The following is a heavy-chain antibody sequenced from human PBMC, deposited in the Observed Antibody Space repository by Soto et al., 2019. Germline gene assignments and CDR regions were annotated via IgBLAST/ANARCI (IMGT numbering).Heavy chain of an antibody. D-gene: IGHD6-19*01. J-gene: IGHJ4*02. CDR3: GKEPASGWSYFDS. CDR1: GGSISSYY. Sequence: SETLSLTCTVSGGSISSYYWSWIRQPPGKGLEWIGYIYYSGSTNYNPSLKSRVTISVDTSKDQFSLRLISVTAADTAVYYCGKEPASGWSYFDSGGQGTLATVSS. CDR2: IYYSGST. V-gene: IGHV4-59*01.